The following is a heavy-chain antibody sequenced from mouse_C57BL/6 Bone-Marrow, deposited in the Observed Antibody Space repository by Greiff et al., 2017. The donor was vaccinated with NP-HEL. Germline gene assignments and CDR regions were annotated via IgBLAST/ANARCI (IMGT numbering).Heavy chain of an antibody. Sequence: QVQLQQSGAELARPGASVKLSCKASGYTFTSYGISWVKQGTGQGLEWIGEIYPRSGNTYYNEKFKGKATLTADKSSSTAYMELRSLTSEDSAVYFCAAQATWGQGTTLTVSS. V-gene: IGHV1-81*01. CDR2: IYPRSGNT. J-gene: IGHJ2*01. CDR3: AAQAT. D-gene: IGHD3-2*02. CDR1: GYTFTSYG.